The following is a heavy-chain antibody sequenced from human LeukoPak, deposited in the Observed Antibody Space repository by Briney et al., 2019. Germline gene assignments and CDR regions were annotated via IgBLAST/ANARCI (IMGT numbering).Heavy chain of an antibody. J-gene: IGHJ5*02. D-gene: IGHD3-10*01. CDR1: GYTFTRYG. CDR3: ARGGDKSRWNSGSYYKGNWFDP. Sequence: GASVKVSCKASGYTFTRYGISWVRQAPGQGLEWMGWINPNSGSTNFPQKFQGRVTMTRDTSISTAYMELSSLRSDDTALYYCARGGDKSRWNSGSYYKGNWFDPWGQGTLVTVSS. V-gene: IGHV1-2*02. CDR2: INPNSGST.